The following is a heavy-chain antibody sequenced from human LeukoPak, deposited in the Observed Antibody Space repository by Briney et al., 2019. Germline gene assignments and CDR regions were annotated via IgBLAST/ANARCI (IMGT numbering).Heavy chain of an antibody. V-gene: IGHV3-23*01. CDR2: ISGSGGST. CDR1: GFTFSSYA. D-gene: IGHD5-12*01. J-gene: IGHJ4*02. Sequence: PGGSLRLSCAASGFTFSSYAMSWVRQAPGKGLDWVSAISGSGGSTYYADSVKGRFTISRDDSKNTLYLQMKNLRAEDTAVYYCAKDGAWLRFDDWGQGILVSVSS. CDR3: AKDGAWLRFDD.